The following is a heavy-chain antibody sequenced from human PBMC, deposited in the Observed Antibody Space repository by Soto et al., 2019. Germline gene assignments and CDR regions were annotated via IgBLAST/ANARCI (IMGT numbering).Heavy chain of an antibody. J-gene: IGHJ4*02. CDR3: AIDKGRSPLDY. V-gene: IGHV3-48*01. D-gene: IGHD2-15*01. Sequence: EVQLVESGGGLVQPGGSLRLSCAASGFTFSSYSMNWARQAPGKGLEWISYISSSSRTIYHPDSVKGRFTISRDNAKNSLYLQINSLRADDTAVYYCAIDKGRSPLDYWGQGTLVTVSS. CDR1: GFTFSSYS. CDR2: ISSSSRTI.